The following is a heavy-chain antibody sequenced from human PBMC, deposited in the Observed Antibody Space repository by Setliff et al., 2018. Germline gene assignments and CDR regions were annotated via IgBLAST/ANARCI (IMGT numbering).Heavy chain of an antibody. CDR3: ARQPYSTTYSYYYYYMDV. CDR2: IDPSGNT. V-gene: IGHV4-61*09. J-gene: IGHJ6*03. D-gene: IGHD6-13*01. CDR1: GGSVSSGSYY. Sequence: PSETLSLTCTVSGGSVSSGSYYWSWIRQPAGKGLEWFGHIDPSGNTNYHPSLKSRATMSIDTSKNQFSLNLNSVTAAETAVYYCARQPYSTTYSYYYYYMDVWGKGTTVTVSS.